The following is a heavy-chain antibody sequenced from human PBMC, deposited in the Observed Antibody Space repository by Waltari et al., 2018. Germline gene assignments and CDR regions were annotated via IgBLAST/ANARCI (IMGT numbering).Heavy chain of an antibody. CDR3: ATDYDGNAYVAFDI. J-gene: IGHJ3*02. CDR1: GFTVSSNY. Sequence: EVQLVETGGGLIQPGGSLRLSCAASGFTVSSNYMTWVRQAPGKGLEWGSVIYSGGVGNTYYADSVKGRFTISRDNSKNTLYLQMNSLRAEDTAVYYCATDYDGNAYVAFDIWGQGTMVTVSS. D-gene: IGHD3-22*01. V-gene: IGHV3-53*02. CDR2: IYSGGVGNT.